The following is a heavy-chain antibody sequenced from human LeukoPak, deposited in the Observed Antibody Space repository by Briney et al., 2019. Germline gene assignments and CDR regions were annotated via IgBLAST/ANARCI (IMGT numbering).Heavy chain of an antibody. CDR2: INHSGST. CDR1: GGSFSGYY. Sequence: PSETLSLTCAVYGGSFSGYYWSWIRQPPGKGLEWIGEINHSGSTNYNPSLKSRVTISVDTSKNQFSLKLSSVTAADTAVYYCARDVAGLLWFGELLNYYYYMDVWGKGTTVTISS. J-gene: IGHJ6*03. V-gene: IGHV4-34*01. CDR3: ARDVAGLLWFGELLNYYYYMDV. D-gene: IGHD3-10*01.